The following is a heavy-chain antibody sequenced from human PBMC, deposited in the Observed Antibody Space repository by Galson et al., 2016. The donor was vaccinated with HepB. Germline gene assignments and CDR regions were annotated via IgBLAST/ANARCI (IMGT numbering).Heavy chain of an antibody. V-gene: IGHV3-7*01. CDR2: IKPDGSEK. CDR1: TFTFRNYW. Sequence: SLRLSCADSTFTFRNYWMTWVRQAPGKGLEWVANIKPDGSEKYYVDSVKGRFTISRDNAKNSLYLQMNSLRAEDTAVYYCARRSCTAGRCYSASYLCFDSWGQGTLVTVSS. CDR3: ARRSCTAGRCYSASYLCFDS. D-gene: IGHD2-15*01. J-gene: IGHJ4*02.